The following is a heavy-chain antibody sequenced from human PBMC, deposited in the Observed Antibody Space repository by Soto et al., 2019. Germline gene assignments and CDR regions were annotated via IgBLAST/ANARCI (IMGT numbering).Heavy chain of an antibody. J-gene: IGHJ3*02. CDR3: ARDLRGYYDSSGSHDAFDI. V-gene: IGHV1-69*04. CDR1: GGTFSSYT. D-gene: IGHD3-22*01. Sequence: ASVKVSCKASGGTFSSYTISWVRQAPGQGLEWMGRIIPILGIANYAQKFQGRVTITADKSTSTAYMERSSLRSEDTAVYYCARDLRGYYDSSGSHDAFDIWGQGTMVTVSS. CDR2: IIPILGIA.